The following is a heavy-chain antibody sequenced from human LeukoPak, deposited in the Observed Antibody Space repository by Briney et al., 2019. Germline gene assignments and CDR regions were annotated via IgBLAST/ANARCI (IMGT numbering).Heavy chain of an antibody. J-gene: IGHJ4*02. D-gene: IGHD1-1*01. Sequence: SETLSLTCTVSGGSISSYYWSWIRQPPGKGLEWIGYIYYSGSTNYNPSLKSRVTISVDTSKNQFSLKLSSVTAADTAVYYCARGTTGTTSYDGPTNEYNFDYWGQGTLVTVSS. V-gene: IGHV4-59*01. CDR1: GGSISSYY. CDR3: ARGTTGTTSYDGPTNEYNFDY. CDR2: IYYSGST.